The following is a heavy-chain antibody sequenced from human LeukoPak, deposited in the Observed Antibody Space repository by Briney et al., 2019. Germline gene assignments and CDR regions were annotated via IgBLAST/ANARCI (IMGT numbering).Heavy chain of an antibody. V-gene: IGHV1-3*01. D-gene: IGHD2-2*01. CDR2: INAGNGNT. CDR1: GFTFSSYA. CDR3: ARATVIVPAARLDV. J-gene: IGHJ6*02. Sequence: GGSLRLSCAASGFTFSSYAMHWVRQAPGQRLEWMGWINAGNGNTKYSQKFQDRVTITRDTSASTAYKELSSLGSGDTAVYYCARATVIVPAARLDVWGQGTTVIVSS.